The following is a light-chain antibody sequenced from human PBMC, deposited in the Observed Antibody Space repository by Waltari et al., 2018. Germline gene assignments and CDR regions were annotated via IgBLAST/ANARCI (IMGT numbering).Light chain of an antibody. CDR1: QTIARY. CDR2: AAS. Sequence: EIQLTQSPTSLSAFVGVRGTITCRASQTIARYLRWYQQKPGKAPNLLIYAASTLQSGVPSRFSASGSGTDFTLAISSLQPEDFATYFCQQAYTPPWTFGLGTRVEVK. V-gene: IGKV1-39*01. CDR3: QQAYTPPWT. J-gene: IGKJ1*01.